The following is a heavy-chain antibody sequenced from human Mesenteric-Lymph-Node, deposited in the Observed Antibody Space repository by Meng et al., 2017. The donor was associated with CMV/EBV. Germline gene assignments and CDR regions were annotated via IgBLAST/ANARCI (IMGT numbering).Heavy chain of an antibody. V-gene: IGHV4-39*07. CDR2: INHSGST. J-gene: IGHJ6*02. CDR1: GGSISSGTYY. CDR3: ARGRKLGYCSSTSCYNYYYYGMDV. D-gene: IGHD2-2*01. Sequence: SETLSLTCTVSGGSISSGTYYWGWIRQPPGKGLEWIGEINHSGSTNYNPSLKSRVTISVDTSKNQFSLKLSSVTAADTAVYYCARGRKLGYCSSTSCYNYYYYGMDVWGQGTTVTVSS.